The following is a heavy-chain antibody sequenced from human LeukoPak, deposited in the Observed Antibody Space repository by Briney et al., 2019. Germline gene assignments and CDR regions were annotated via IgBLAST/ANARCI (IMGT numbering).Heavy chain of an antibody. Sequence: GRSLRLSCAASGFTFDYYAMHWVRQAPGKGLEWVSGISWKSGRIGYVDSVKGRFTISRDNAKNSLYLQMNSLRAEDTALYYCAKEGYGAVPIDYWGPGTLVTVSS. J-gene: IGHJ4*02. CDR2: ISWKSGRI. V-gene: IGHV3-9*01. CDR3: AKEGYGAVPIDY. D-gene: IGHD4-17*01. CDR1: GFTFDYYA.